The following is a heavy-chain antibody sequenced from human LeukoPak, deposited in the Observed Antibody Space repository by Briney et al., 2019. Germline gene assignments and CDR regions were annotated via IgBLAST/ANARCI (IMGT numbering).Heavy chain of an antibody. CDR1: GFTFSNYG. D-gene: IGHD1-26*01. J-gene: IGHJ4*02. Sequence: PGGSLRLSSAASGFTFSNYGMHWVRQAPGKGLEWGADITYDGSNKYYADSVKGRFTISRDNSKNTLYLQMNSLSAEDTAVYYCARDRFRVVGPTQVYFDYWGQGTLVTVSS. CDR2: ITYDGSNK. CDR3: ARDRFRVVGPTQVYFDY. V-gene: IGHV3-30*03.